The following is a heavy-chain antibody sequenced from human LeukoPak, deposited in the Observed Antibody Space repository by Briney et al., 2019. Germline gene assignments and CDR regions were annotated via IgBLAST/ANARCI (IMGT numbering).Heavy chain of an antibody. J-gene: IGHJ4*02. CDR1: GFPFQDSG. Sequence: GGSLRLSCAASGFPFQDSGLSWVRQAPGKGLEWISGINWNGDTTVYADSVKGRFTISRDNAKNSLYLQMNSLRADDTAFYYCARQTRGYVYYFDYWGQGTLVAVSS. CDR2: INWNGDTT. CDR3: ARQTRGYVYYFDY. D-gene: IGHD2-2*01. V-gene: IGHV3-20*04.